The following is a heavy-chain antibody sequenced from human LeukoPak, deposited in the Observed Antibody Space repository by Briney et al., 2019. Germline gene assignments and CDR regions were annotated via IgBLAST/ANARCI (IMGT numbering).Heavy chain of an antibody. CDR2: INHSGST. CDR1: GYSSSSGHY. Sequence: PSETLSLTCTVSGYSSSSGHYYGWIRQPPGKGLEWIGEINHSGSTNYNPSLKSRVTISVDTSKNQFSLKLSSVTAADTAVYYCARQLRRNYGTRRYYFDYWGQGTLVTVSS. J-gene: IGHJ4*02. CDR3: ARQLRRNYGTRRYYFDY. D-gene: IGHD3-10*01. V-gene: IGHV4-38-2*02.